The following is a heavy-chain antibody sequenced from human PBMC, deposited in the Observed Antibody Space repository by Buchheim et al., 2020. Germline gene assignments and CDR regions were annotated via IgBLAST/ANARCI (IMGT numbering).Heavy chain of an antibody. J-gene: IGHJ6*02. D-gene: IGHD3-22*01. V-gene: IGHV4-39*01. Sequence: QLQLQESGPGLVKPSETLSLTCTVSGGSISSSSYYWGWIRQPPGKGLEWIGSIYYSGSPYYNTSLKSRVTISVDTSQNQFSLKLSSVTAADTAVYYCARHSSYYYDSSGYYGGDYYYGMDVWGQGTT. CDR1: GGSISSSSYY. CDR3: ARHSSYYYDSSGYYGGDYYYGMDV. CDR2: IYYSGSP.